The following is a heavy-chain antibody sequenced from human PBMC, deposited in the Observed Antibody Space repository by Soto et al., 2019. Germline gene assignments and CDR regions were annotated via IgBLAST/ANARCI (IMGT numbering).Heavy chain of an antibody. D-gene: IGHD3-10*01. CDR3: ARAYYGSGSYSPDNWFDP. V-gene: IGHV4-61*01. CDR2: IYYSGST. Sequence: SETLSLTCTVPGGSVNIGSYYWSWIRQPPGKGLERIGFIYYSGSTNYNPSLKSRATISVDTSKNQFSLKLSSVTAADTAVYYCARAYYGSGSYSPDNWFDPWGQGTLVTVSS. CDR1: GGSVNIGSYY. J-gene: IGHJ5*02.